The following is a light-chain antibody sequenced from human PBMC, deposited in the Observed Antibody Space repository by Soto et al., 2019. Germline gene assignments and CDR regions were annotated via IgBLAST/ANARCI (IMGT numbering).Light chain of an antibody. CDR2: EVN. CDR3: SSYGGNTLFV. V-gene: IGLV2-8*01. J-gene: IGLJ1*01. Sequence: QSVLTQPPSASGYPGQSVTISCTGTSSDVGGYNYVSWSQHHPGKAPKLLIHEVNKRPSGVPDRFSVSKSGNTASLTVSGLQAEDEADYYCSSYGGNTLFVFGTGTKVTVL. CDR1: SSDVGGYNY.